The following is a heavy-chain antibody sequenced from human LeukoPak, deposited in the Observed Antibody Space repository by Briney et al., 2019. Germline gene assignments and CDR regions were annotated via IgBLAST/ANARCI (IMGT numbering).Heavy chain of an antibody. V-gene: IGHV4-39*01. CDR2: IYYSGST. CDR1: GGSISSGTYY. Sequence: SETLSLTCTVSGGSISSGTYYWGRIRQPPGRGLEWIGSIYYSGSTHYNSSLKSRVTISVDTSNNQFSLKLSSVTAADTAMYYCARGGEGSYGMDVWAKGPRSPSP. D-gene: IGHD3-16*01. J-gene: IGHJ6*02. CDR3: ARGGEGSYGMDV.